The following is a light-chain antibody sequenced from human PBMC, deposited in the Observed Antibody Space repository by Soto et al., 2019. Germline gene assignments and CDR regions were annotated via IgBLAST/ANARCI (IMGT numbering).Light chain of an antibody. CDR2: GAS. Sequence: DIQLTQSPSSLSASVGDRVIITCRASQSISDYVNWFQQKPGRAPKLLIYGASSLQGGVPSRFSGSGSGTDFTLTISSLQPEDFETYYCQQSYTTLGTLGQGTKVDIK. CDR3: QQSYTTLGT. V-gene: IGKV1-39*01. J-gene: IGKJ1*01. CDR1: QSISDY.